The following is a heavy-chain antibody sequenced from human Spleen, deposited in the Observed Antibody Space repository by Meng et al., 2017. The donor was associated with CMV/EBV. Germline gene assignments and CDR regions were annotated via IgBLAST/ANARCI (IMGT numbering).Heavy chain of an antibody. D-gene: IGHD1-7*01. V-gene: IGHV3-21*01. CDR3: ASYWNYDDAFDI. CDR2: ISSSSSYI. J-gene: IGHJ3*02. Sequence: GGSLRLSCAASGFTFSDYYMNWVRQAPGKGLEWVSSISSSSSYIYYADSVKGRFTISRDNAKNSLYLQMNSLRAEDTAVYYCASYWNYDDAFDIWGQGTMVTVSS. CDR1: GFTFSDYY.